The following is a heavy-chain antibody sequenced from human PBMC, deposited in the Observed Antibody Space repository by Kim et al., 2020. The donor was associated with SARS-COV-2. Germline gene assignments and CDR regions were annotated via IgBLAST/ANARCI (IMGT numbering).Heavy chain of an antibody. CDR2: INHSGST. Sequence: SETLSLTCAVYGGSFSGYYWSWIRQPPGKGLEWIGEINHSGSTNYNPSLKSRVTISVDTSKNQFSLKLSSVTAADTAVYYCARGGDILSQYYFDYWGQGTLVTVSS. V-gene: IGHV4-34*01. CDR1: GGSFSGYY. J-gene: IGHJ4*02. CDR3: ARGGDILSQYYFDY. D-gene: IGHD3-9*01.